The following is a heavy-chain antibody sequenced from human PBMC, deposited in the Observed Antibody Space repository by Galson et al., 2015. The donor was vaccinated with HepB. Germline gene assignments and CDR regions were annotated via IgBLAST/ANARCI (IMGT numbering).Heavy chain of an antibody. V-gene: IGHV3-15*01. CDR2: IKSKTDGGTT. Sequence: SLRLSCAASGFTFSNAWMSWVRQAPGKGLEWVGRIKSKTDGGTTDYAAPVKGRFTTSRDDSKNTLYLQMNSLKTEDTAVYYCTTDQAAVADFDYWGQGTLVTVSS. CDR3: TTDQAAVADFDY. CDR1: GFTFSNAW. J-gene: IGHJ4*02. D-gene: IGHD6-19*01.